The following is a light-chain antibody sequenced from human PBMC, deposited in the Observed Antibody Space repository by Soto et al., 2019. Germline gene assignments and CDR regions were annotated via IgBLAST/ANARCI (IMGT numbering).Light chain of an antibody. Sequence: QSALTQPASVSGSPGQSITISCTGTSSDVGGYNYVSWYQQHPGKAPKLMIYEVSNRPSGVSNRFSGSKSGNTASLTISGLQAEDEADYYCSSYTSSSTLHVFGTGTKLTV. V-gene: IGLV2-14*01. CDR3: SSYTSSSTLHV. CDR2: EVS. CDR1: SSDVGGYNY. J-gene: IGLJ1*01.